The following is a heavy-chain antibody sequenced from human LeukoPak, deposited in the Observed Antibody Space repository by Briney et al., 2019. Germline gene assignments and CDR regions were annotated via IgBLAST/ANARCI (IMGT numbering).Heavy chain of an antibody. J-gene: IGHJ5*02. D-gene: IGHD6-19*01. CDR2: IYSNGWT. Sequence: SETLSLTCTVSGGSISSDLYYWTWIRQPAGKGLEWIGRIYSNGWTDYNPSLKSRVTISLDTSKNQFSLRLGLVTAADTAFYYCARGSGWNSFDPWGQGTLVTVSS. CDR1: GGSISSDLYY. V-gene: IGHV4-61*02. CDR3: ARGSGWNSFDP.